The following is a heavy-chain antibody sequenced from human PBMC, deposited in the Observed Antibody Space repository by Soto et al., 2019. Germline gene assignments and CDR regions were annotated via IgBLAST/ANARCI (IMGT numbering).Heavy chain of an antibody. J-gene: IGHJ4*02. V-gene: IGHV4-59*01. CDR1: GGSIGPYY. Sequence: SETLSLTCTVSGGSIGPYYWSWIRQPPGKGLEWIGYIYYSGSTNYNPSLKSRVTMSLDTSKNQFSLRLSSVTAADTAVYYCTRDRYANGYWGQGTLVTVSS. CDR3: TRDRYANGY. D-gene: IGHD2-2*01. CDR2: IYYSGST.